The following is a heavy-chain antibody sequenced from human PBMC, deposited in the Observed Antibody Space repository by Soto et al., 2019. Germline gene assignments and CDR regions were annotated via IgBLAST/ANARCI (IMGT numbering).Heavy chain of an antibody. CDR1: GGSFSGYS. CDR2: INDSGGT. V-gene: IGHV4-34*02. CDR3: SRARTNNWNKNDY. J-gene: IGHJ4*02. D-gene: IGHD1-20*01. Sequence: QVQLQQWGAGLLKSSETLSLTCAVYGGSFSGYSWSWIRQPPGKGLERIGDINDSGGTNYNPTLKSRVTMTGDTSKNQSSLKLSSVTAAGKSVYSCSRARTNNWNKNDYWGQGTLVTVSS.